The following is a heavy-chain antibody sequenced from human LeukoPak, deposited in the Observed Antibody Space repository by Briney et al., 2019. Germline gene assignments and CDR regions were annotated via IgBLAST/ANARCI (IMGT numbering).Heavy chain of an antibody. D-gene: IGHD5-12*01. J-gene: IGHJ4*02. Sequence: ASVKVSCKASGGTFCSYAISCVRHAPGQGLEWMVWINPKSGGTNYAQKFQGRVTMTRATSTSAGYKVLSRLTSETAAVNSCGRALDTLPSYDTDYWAQGPLVSVS. CDR2: INPKSGGT. CDR3: GRALDTLPSYDTDY. CDR1: GGTFCSYA. V-gene: IGHV1-2*02.